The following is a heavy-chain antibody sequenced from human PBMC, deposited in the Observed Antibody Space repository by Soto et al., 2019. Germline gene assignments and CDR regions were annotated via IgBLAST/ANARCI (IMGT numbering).Heavy chain of an antibody. CDR1: GFIVSSNY. D-gene: IGHD3-10*01. J-gene: IGHJ4*02. CDR3: ATRVAATGRYYFDH. V-gene: IGHV3-53*01. Sequence: PGGSLRLSCAASGFIVSSNYMSWVRQAPGKGLEWVSVFYSGGGGTYYADPGKGRFIISRDNSKNTVYLQMNSLRAEDTAVYYCATRVAATGRYYFDHWGQGALVTVSS. CDR2: FYSGGGGT.